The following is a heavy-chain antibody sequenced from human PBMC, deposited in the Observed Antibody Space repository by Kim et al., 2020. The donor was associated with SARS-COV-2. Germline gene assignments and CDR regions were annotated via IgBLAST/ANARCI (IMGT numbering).Heavy chain of an antibody. Sequence: QKFQGRVTITRDISASTAYMELSSLRSEDTAVYYCARDPHYFWSGYPPFDCWGQGTLVTVSS. J-gene: IGHJ4*02. V-gene: IGHV1-3*01. CDR3: ARDPHYFWSGYPPFDC. D-gene: IGHD3-3*01.